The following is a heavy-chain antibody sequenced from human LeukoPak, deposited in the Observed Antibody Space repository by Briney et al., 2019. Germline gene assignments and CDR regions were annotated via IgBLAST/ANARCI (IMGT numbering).Heavy chain of an antibody. CDR1: GFTFSSYA. CDR2: ISSNGGST. D-gene: IGHD5/OR15-5a*01. J-gene: IGHJ4*02. V-gene: IGHV3-64*04. Sequence: PGGSLRLSCLASGFTFSSYAMHWVRQAPGKGLEYVSAISSNGGSTYYADSVKGRFTISRDNSKNTLYLQMNSLRAEDTAVYYCAKDLRPDGVYDFDYWGQGTLVTVSS. CDR3: AKDLRPDGVYDFDY.